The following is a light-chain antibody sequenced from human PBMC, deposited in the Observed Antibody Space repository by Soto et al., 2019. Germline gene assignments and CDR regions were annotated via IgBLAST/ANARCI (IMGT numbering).Light chain of an antibody. CDR2: GAS. Sequence: IQMTQSPSSVSASIGDTVTITRRASQDISTLLAWYQQKPGKAPKLLIYGASTLESGVPSRFSGRGSGTDFTLTISSLQPEDFATYFCQQADSFPLTFGGGTKVEIK. CDR1: QDISTL. V-gene: IGKV1D-12*01. J-gene: IGKJ4*01. CDR3: QQADSFPLT.